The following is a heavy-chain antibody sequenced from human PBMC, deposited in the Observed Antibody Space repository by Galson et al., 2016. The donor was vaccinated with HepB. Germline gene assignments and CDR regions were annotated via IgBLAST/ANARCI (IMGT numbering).Heavy chain of an antibody. CDR3: GRPGEGHCTNCVCLGAIDI. CDR2: ISGRNGNT. D-gene: IGHD2-8*01. Sequence: SVKVSCKASNYTFSSYGLSWVRQAPGQGLEWMGWISGRNGNTNYAQKFQGRVTMTTDTSTSTAYMELRSLISDETSVYSCGRPGEGHCTNCVCLGAIDIWGQGTMVTVSS. V-gene: IGHV1-18*01. CDR1: NYTFSSYG. J-gene: IGHJ3*02.